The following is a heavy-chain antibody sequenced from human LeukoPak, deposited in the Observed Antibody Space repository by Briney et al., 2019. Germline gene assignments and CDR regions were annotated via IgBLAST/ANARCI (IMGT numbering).Heavy chain of an antibody. CDR3: AKEVGFISA. CDR2: IGTAGDT. Sequence: GGSLRLSCAASGFTFSDYDMHWVRQATGKGLEWVAAIGTAGDTYYTGSVKGRFTITREDDKNSLSLQLNSVRAGDTSVYYCAKEVGFISAWGQGTLVTVSS. J-gene: IGHJ4*02. V-gene: IGHV3-13*01. CDR1: GFTFSDYD. D-gene: IGHD6-19*01.